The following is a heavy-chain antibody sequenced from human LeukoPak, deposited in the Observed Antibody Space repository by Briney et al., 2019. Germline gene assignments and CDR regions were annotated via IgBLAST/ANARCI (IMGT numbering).Heavy chain of an antibody. CDR3: ARRIASAGTAGFDF. J-gene: IGHJ4*02. CDR1: GGSISSYY. D-gene: IGHD6-13*01. Sequence: SETLSLTCTVSGGSISSYYWSWIRQPAGKGLEWIGRIYSTGSTNYNPSLKSRVTMSVDTSKNQFSLRLRSVTAADTAVYYCARRIASAGTAGFDFWGQGALVTVSS. V-gene: IGHV4-4*07. CDR2: IYSTGST.